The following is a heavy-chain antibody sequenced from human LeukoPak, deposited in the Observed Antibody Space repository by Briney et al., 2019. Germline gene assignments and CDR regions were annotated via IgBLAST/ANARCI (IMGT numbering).Heavy chain of an antibody. Sequence: GRSLRLSCAASGFTFSSYWMAWVRQAPGKGLEWVANIKQNGDDLNYVDSVEDRFTISRDNAQNSLYLHMTSLRVEDTAVYYCARELRTFDSWGQGTLVTVSS. CDR3: ARELRTFDS. V-gene: IGHV3-7*01. D-gene: IGHD3-16*01. J-gene: IGHJ4*02. CDR2: IKQNGDDL. CDR1: GFTFSSYW.